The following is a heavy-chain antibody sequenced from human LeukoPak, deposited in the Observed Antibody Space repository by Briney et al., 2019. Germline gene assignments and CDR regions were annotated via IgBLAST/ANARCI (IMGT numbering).Heavy chain of an antibody. CDR1: GYSISSGYY. Sequence: PSETLSLTCTVSGYSISSGYYWGWIRQPPGKGLEWIGEINHSGSTNYNPSLKSRVTISVDTSKNQFSLKLSSVTAADTAVYYCARQRIQLWSHYFDYWGQGTLVTVSS. J-gene: IGHJ4*02. V-gene: IGHV4-38-2*02. CDR2: INHSGST. D-gene: IGHD5-18*01. CDR3: ARQRIQLWSHYFDY.